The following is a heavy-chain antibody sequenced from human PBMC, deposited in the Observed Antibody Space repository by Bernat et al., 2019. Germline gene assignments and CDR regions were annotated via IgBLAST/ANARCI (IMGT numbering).Heavy chain of an antibody. CDR2: IKQDGSEK. V-gene: IGHV3-7*01. CDR1: GFSFSSYW. CDR3: ARADGVPGTYYYDGMDV. J-gene: IGHJ6*02. D-gene: IGHD5-24*01. Sequence: CAASGFSFSSYWMSWVRQAPGKGLEWVANIKQDGSEKYYVDSVKGRFTISRDNAEKSLYLQMNSLRVVDTDVYYCARADGVPGTYYYDGMDVWCQ.